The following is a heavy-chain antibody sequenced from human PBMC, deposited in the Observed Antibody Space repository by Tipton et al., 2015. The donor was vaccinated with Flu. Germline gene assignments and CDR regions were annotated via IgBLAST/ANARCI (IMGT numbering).Heavy chain of an antibody. J-gene: IGHJ4*02. V-gene: IGHV4-38-2*02. CDR1: DYSMRSAYF. CDR3: ARGGGGKIYYFDS. Sequence: TLSLTCTVSDYSMRSAYFWGRIRQPPGKGLEWIGSVYHGGNTYYNPSLESRVTMSVDTSKNHFSLKLTSVTAADTAFYYCARGGGGKIYYFDSWGQGTLVTVSS. CDR2: VYHGGNT. D-gene: IGHD1-26*01.